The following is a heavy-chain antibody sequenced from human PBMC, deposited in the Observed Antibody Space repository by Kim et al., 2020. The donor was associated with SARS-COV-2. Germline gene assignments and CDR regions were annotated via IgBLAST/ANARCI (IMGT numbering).Heavy chain of an antibody. D-gene: IGHD3-10*01. CDR1: GFTVSSNY. CDR2: IYSGGST. V-gene: IGHV3-66*01. CDR3: ARVTLTTYYYGSGSYYNPTGMDV. J-gene: IGHJ6*02. Sequence: GGSLRLSCAASGFTVSSNYMSWVRQAPGKGLEWVSVIYSGGSTYYADSVKGRFTISRDNSKNTLYLQMNSLRAEDTAVYYCARVTLTTYYYGSGSYYNPTGMDVWGQGTTVTVYS.